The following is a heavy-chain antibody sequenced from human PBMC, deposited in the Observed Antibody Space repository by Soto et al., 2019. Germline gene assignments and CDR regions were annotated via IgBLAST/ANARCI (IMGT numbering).Heavy chain of an antibody. J-gene: IGHJ4*02. CDR2: MDPKSGNT. CDR1: GYTFTNYD. V-gene: IGHV1-8*01. Sequence: QVQLVQSGAEVKKPGASVKVSCKASGYTFTNYDINWVRQAPGQGLEWMGWMDPKSGNTDYAQKFQGRVTITRNASISTAYLEVSSLSSEDTAVDFCARGRGWRDYWGQGTLVTVSS. CDR3: ARGRGWRDY. D-gene: IGHD2-15*01.